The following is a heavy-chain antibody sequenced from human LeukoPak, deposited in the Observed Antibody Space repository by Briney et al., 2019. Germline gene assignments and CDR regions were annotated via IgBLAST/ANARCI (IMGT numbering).Heavy chain of an antibody. CDR1: GYTFTNYA. J-gene: IGHJ4*02. CDR3: ARGPWILAYFDY. D-gene: IGHD5-18*01. V-gene: IGHV1-8*02. Sequence: GASVKVSCKASGYTFTNYAMHWVRQAPGQRLEWMGWMNPNSGNTGYAQKFQGRVTMTRNTSISTAYMELSSLRSEDTAVYYCARGPWILAYFDYWGQGTLVTVSS. CDR2: MNPNSGNT.